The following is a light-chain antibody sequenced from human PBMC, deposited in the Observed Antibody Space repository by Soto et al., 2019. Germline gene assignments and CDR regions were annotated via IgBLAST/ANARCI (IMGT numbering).Light chain of an antibody. V-gene: IGKV3-20*01. CDR2: DAS. CDR3: QHYVGSPST. Sequence: EIVLTQSPGTLSLSPGERATLSCRASQSVNSNYLAWYQQKPGQTPRLLIYDASIRATGIPDTFSGTGSGTDFTLTISRVETEDCAVYYCQHYVGSPSTFGQGTRLEIK. CDR1: QSVNSNY. J-gene: IGKJ5*01.